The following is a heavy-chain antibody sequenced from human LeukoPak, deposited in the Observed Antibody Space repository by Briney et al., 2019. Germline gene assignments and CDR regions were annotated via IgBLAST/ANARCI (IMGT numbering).Heavy chain of an antibody. Sequence: GGSLRLSCAASGFTFSSYAMSWVRQAPGKGLEWVSAISGSGGSTYYADSVKGRFTISRDNSKNTLYLQMNSLRAEDTAVYYCAKDTRAQLLWFGPPLDYWGQGTLVTASS. J-gene: IGHJ4*02. CDR3: AKDTRAQLLWFGPPLDY. V-gene: IGHV3-23*01. CDR2: ISGSGGST. CDR1: GFTFSSYA. D-gene: IGHD3-10*01.